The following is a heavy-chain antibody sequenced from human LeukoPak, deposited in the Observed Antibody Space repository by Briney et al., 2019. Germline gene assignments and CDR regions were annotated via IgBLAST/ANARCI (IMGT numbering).Heavy chain of an antibody. CDR1: GFTVSSNY. J-gene: IGHJ4*02. V-gene: IGHV3-66*01. D-gene: IGHD2-2*01. CDR3: AKMYFESRVVVPADR. Sequence: GGSLRLSCAASGFTVSSNYMSWVRQAPGKGLEWVSVIYSGGSTYYADSVKGRFTISRDNSKNTLYLQMNSLRAEDTAVYYCAKMYFESRVVVPADRWGQGTLVTVSS. CDR2: IYSGGST.